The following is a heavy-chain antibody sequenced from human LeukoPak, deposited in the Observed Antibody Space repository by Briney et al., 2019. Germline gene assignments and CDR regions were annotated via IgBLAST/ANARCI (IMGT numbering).Heavy chain of an antibody. D-gene: IGHD3-10*01. J-gene: IGHJ4*02. CDR3: ARDPDGSGSYYDY. Sequence: GGSLRLSCAASGFTFSDYYMSWIRQAPGKGLEWVSYISSSSSYTNYADSVKGRFTISRDNAKNSLYLQTNSLRAEDTAVYYCARDPDGSGSYYDYWGQGTLVTVSS. V-gene: IGHV3-11*06. CDR1: GFTFSDYY. CDR2: ISSSSSYT.